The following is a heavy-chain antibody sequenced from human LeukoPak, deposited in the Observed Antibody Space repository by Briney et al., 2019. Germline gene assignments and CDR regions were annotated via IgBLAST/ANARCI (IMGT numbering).Heavy chain of an antibody. Sequence: GGSLRLSCAASGFTFGSYSMNWVRQAPGKGLEWVSSISSSSSYIYYADSVKGRFTISRDNAKNSLYLQMNSLRAEDTAVYYCARDRVLWFGESREGFDYWGQGTLVTVSS. CDR1: GFTFGSYS. D-gene: IGHD3-10*01. J-gene: IGHJ4*02. CDR3: ARDRVLWFGESREGFDY. V-gene: IGHV3-21*01. CDR2: ISSSSSYI.